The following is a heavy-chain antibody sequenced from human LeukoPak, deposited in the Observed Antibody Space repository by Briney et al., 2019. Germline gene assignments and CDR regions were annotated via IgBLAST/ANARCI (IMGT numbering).Heavy chain of an antibody. CDR1: AFTLSSHS. V-gene: IGHV3-30*04. CDR3: TRDGIVGARSFDS. J-gene: IGHJ4*02. Sequence: GGSLRLSCAGSAFTLSSHSMHWVRQAPGKGLVWVAAISYDGRTTYYADSMKGRFTISKDTSKNTLYLEMDSLRPEDTAIYYCTRDGIVGARSFDSWGQGILVTVSS. D-gene: IGHD1-26*01. CDR2: ISYDGRTT.